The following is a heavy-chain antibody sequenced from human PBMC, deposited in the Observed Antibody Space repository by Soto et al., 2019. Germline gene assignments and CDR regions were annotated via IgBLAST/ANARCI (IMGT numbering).Heavy chain of an antibody. CDR1: GYTFTNYG. CDR3: ARDAAAGLNDC. J-gene: IGHJ4*02. D-gene: IGHD6-13*01. Sequence: QVQLVQSGAEVKKPGASVKVSCKASGYTFTNYGISWVRQAPGQGLEWMGWINAYNGNTKSAQKLQGRVTLPTDTSTSTAYMELRSLRSDDTAVYYCARDAAAGLNDCWGQGTLVTVSS. V-gene: IGHV1-18*01. CDR2: INAYNGNT.